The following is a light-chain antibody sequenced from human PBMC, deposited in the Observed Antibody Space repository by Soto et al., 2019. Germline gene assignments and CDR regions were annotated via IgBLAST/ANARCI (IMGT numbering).Light chain of an antibody. J-gene: IGKJ4*01. V-gene: IGKV3-11*01. CDR3: QQRFTWPLT. Sequence: ETVLTQSPATVSLSPGDSATLSCRASKRVRRFFAWYQQKPGQAPRLLFYRVSNRATGVPPRFSASGSGTDFTLSISILEPEYFAVYYCQQRFTWPLTFGGGTKVEIK. CDR1: KRVRRF. CDR2: RVS.